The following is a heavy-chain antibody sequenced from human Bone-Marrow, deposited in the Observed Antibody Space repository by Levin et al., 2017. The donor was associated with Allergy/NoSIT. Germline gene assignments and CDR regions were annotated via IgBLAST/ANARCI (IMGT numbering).Heavy chain of an antibody. CDR1: GFTFSSFD. Sequence: PGGSLRLSCAASGFTFSSFDMNWVRQAPGKGLEWVSYISRSSSSIYNEDSVKGRFTISRDNAKNSLYLQMNSLRAEDTAVYYCTRDGGSGWSLDYWGQGTLVTVSS. V-gene: IGHV3-48*01. D-gene: IGHD6-19*01. J-gene: IGHJ4*02. CDR2: ISRSSSSI. CDR3: TRDGGSGWSLDY.